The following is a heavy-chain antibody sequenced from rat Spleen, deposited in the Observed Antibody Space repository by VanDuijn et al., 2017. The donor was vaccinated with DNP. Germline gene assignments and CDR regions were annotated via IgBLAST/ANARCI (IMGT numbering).Heavy chain of an antibody. V-gene: IGHV5S10*01. J-gene: IGHJ2*01. CDR2: IIYDGSRT. D-gene: IGHD1-12*02. CDR3: ATHPYYDGWGYFDY. CDR1: GFTFSDYN. Sequence: EVQLVESGGGLVQPGRSLKLSCAASGFTFSDYNMAWVRQAPKKGLEWVATIIYDGSRTYYRDSVKGRFTISRDNAKSTLYLQMDSLRSEDTATYYCATHPYYDGWGYFDYWGQGVMVTVSS.